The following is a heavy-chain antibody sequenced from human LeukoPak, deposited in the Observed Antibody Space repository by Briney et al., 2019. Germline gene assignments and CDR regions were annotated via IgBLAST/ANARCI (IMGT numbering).Heavy chain of an antibody. CDR3: ATDLRGSYTIWFNP. CDR2: ISYDVGSNT. V-gene: IGHV3-30-3*01. Sequence: PGGSLRLSCAASGFTFSKYPMHWVRQAPGKGLEWVAVISYDVGSNTYYADSVKGRFTISRDNSENTLYLQMSSLRAEDTAVYYCATDLRGSYTIWFNPWGQGTLVTVSS. D-gene: IGHD1-26*01. CDR1: GFTFSKYP. J-gene: IGHJ5*02.